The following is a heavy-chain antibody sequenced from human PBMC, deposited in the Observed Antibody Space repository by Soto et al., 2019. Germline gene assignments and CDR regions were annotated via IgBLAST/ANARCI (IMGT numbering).Heavy chain of an antibody. V-gene: IGHV4-39*01. J-gene: IGHJ4*02. CDR2: IYFSGRN. CDR1: GCSITRHSHY. Sequence: QLQVPESGPGLVKPSETLSLTCSVSGCSITRHSHYWGWIRQPPGKGLVWIGSIYFSGRNCYNTSLKSRVIMSTDMSKTQFSLNLASVTAADTAVYFWAIRLGWLQPYWGQGIQVTVAS. D-gene: IGHD2-21*01. CDR3: AIRLGWLQPY.